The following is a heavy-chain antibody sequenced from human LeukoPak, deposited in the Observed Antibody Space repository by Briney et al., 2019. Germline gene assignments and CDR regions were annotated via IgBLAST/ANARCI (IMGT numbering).Heavy chain of an antibody. CDR3: ARVRRHYYGSGSYSHGAGYYFDY. Sequence: SETLSLTCTVSGGSISSSSYYWGWIRQPPGKGLEWIGSIYYSGSTYYIPSLKSRVTISVDTSKNQFSLKLSSVTAADTAVYYCARVRRHYYGSGSYSHGAGYYFDYWGQGTLVTVSS. V-gene: IGHV4-39*07. J-gene: IGHJ4*02. D-gene: IGHD3-10*01. CDR1: GGSISSSSYY. CDR2: IYYSGST.